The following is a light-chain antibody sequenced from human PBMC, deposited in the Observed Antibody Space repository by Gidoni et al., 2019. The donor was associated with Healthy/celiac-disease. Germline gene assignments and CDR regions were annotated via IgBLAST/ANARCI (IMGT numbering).Light chain of an antibody. CDR1: QSVLYSSNNKNY. Sequence: IVMTQSPASLAVSLGERATINCKSSQSVLYSSNNKNYLAWYQQKPGQPPKLLIYWASTRESGVPDRFSGSGSGTDVTLTISSLQAEDVAVYYCQQYYSTPLTFGGGTKVEIK. J-gene: IGKJ4*01. CDR3: QQYYSTPLT. V-gene: IGKV4-1*01. CDR2: WAS.